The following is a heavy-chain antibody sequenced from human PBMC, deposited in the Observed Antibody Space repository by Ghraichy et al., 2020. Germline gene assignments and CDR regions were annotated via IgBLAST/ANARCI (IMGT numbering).Heavy chain of an antibody. CDR2: IIPILGIA. D-gene: IGHD3-22*01. CDR3: ARPYYYDSSGYYLDY. Sequence: SVKVSCKASGATFSRYSISWVRQAPGQGHEWMGRIIPILGIANYAQKFQGRVTITPDKSTSTAYMELSSLRSEDTAVYYCARPYYYDSSGYYLDYWGQGTLFTFSS. V-gene: IGHV1-69*02. J-gene: IGHJ4*02. CDR1: GATFSRYS.